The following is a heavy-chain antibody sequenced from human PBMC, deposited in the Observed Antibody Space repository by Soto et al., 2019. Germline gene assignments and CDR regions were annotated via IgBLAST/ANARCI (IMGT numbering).Heavy chain of an antibody. CDR3: AIGYATRGYFDL. CDR1: GLTFSNNA. Sequence: EVQLLESGGGTVQPGGSLRLSCEVSGLTFSNNAMSWVRQAPGKGLEWVSAISGSGESTYYVDSVKARFTISRDNSRNTLFLQMNNLAAEDAALYWCAIGYATRGYFDLWGRGTLVTVSS. D-gene: IGHD5-12*01. CDR2: ISGSGEST. J-gene: IGHJ2*01. V-gene: IGHV3-23*01.